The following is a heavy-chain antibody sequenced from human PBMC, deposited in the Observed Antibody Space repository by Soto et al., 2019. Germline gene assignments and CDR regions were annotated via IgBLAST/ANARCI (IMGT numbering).Heavy chain of an antibody. D-gene: IGHD2-15*01. Sequence: QVQLVESGGGVVQPGRSLRLSCTASGFSFRSYVMHWVRQAPGKGLEWVALISNDGSYKYYADSVKGRFTISRDNSKNTLHLQMNSLRSDDTGVYHCAKLAPERSYIAYDEVDYWGQGTLATVSS. CDR2: ISNDGSYK. CDR1: GFSFRSYV. J-gene: IGHJ4*02. CDR3: AKLAPERSYIAYDEVDY. V-gene: IGHV3-30*18.